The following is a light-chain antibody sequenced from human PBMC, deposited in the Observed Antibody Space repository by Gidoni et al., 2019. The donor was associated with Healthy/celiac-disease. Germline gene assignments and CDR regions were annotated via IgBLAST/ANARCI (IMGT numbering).Light chain of an antibody. CDR1: SSDVGGYNY. CDR3: SSYTSSSTLV. Sequence: QSALTQPASVSGSPGLSINISCTGTSSDVGGYNYVSWDQQHPGKAPKLMIYDVSNRPSGVSNRFSGSKSGNTASLTISGLQAEDEADYYCSSYTSSSTLVFGGGTKLTVL. J-gene: IGLJ3*02. CDR2: DVS. V-gene: IGLV2-14*03.